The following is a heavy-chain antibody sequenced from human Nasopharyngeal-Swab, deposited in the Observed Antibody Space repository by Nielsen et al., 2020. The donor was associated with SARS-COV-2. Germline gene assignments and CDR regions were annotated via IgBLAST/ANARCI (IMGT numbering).Heavy chain of an antibody. Sequence: WVRQAPGQGLEWMGWINTNTGNPTYAQGFTGRFVFSLDTSVSTAYLQISSLKAEDTAVYYCARDFENIVVVPAAHGIYYYYYMDAWGKGTTVTVSS. D-gene: IGHD2-2*01. CDR3: ARDFENIVVVPAAHGIYYYYYMDA. V-gene: IGHV7-4-1*02. CDR2: INTNTGNP. J-gene: IGHJ6*03.